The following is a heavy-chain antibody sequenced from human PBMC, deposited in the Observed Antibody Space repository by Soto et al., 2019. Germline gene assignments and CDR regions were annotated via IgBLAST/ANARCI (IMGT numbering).Heavy chain of an antibody. D-gene: IGHD6-13*01. V-gene: IGHV1-18*01. CDR1: GYTFTSYG. Sequence: GASVKVSCKASGYTFTSYGISWVRQAPGQGLEWMGWISAYNGNTNYAQKFQGRVTITADESTSTAYMELSSLRSEDTAVYYCARGDSSSWYIDRRSISTREPNWFDPWGQGTLVTVSS. CDR3: ARGDSSSWYIDRRSISTREPNWFDP. CDR2: ISAYNGNT. J-gene: IGHJ5*02.